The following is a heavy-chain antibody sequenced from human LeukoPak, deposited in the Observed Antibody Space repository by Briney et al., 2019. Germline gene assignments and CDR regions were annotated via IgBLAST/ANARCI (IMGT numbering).Heavy chain of an antibody. V-gene: IGHV4-34*07. Sequence: PSETLSLTCAVYIDSFSNYHWNWIRQTPAKGLEWIGEVNDSGGTNISPSLRSRVILSVDTSKNQFSLKLISVYYCARGQGATVPQVGKNWFDPWGQGTRVTVSS. CDR3: VPQVGKNWFDP. D-gene: IGHD3-10*01. CDR1: IDSFSNYH. CDR2: VNDSGGT. J-gene: IGHJ5*02.